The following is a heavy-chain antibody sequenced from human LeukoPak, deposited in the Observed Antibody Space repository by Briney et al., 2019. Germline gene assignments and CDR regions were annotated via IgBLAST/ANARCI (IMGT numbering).Heavy chain of an antibody. V-gene: IGHV3-30*04. D-gene: IGHD3-22*01. J-gene: IGHJ6*02. Sequence: GSLRLSCAASGFTFSSYAMHWVRQAPGKGLEWVAVISYDGSNKYYADSVKGRFTISRDNSKNTLYLQMNSLRAEDTAVYYCARVQDYYDSSGYFPYYYYGMDVWGQGTTVTVS. CDR1: GFTFSSYA. CDR3: ARVQDYYDSSGYFPYYYYGMDV. CDR2: ISYDGSNK.